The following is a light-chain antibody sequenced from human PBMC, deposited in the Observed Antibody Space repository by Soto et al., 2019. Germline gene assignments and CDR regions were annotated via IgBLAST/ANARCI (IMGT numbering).Light chain of an antibody. J-gene: IGLJ3*02. CDR2: EGS. CDR3: CSYAGSSTWV. Sequence: QSALTQPASVSGSPGQSITVSCTGTSSDVGSYNFVSWYQQHSGKAPKLMIYEGSQRPSGVSNRFSGSKSGNTASLTISGLQPEDEADYYCCSYAGSSTWVFGGGTKLTVL. CDR1: SSDVGSYNF. V-gene: IGLV2-23*01.